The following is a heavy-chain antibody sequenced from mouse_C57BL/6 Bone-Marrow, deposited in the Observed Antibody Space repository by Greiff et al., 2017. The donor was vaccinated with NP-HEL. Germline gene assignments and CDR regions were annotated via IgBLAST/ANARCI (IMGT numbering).Heavy chain of an antibody. CDR1: GFSFTTYA. D-gene: IGHD2-3*01. V-gene: IGHV10-1*01. Sequence: EVQLVESGGGLVQPKGSLKLSCAASGFSFTTYAMNWVRQAPGKGLEWVARIRSKSNNYATYYAESLKDRFTISSDDSESLLYLQMNNLKPEDTAIYYCVRQGYDGYYLDYWGQGTTLTVSS. CDR2: IRSKSNNYAT. J-gene: IGHJ2*01. CDR3: VRQGYDGYYLDY.